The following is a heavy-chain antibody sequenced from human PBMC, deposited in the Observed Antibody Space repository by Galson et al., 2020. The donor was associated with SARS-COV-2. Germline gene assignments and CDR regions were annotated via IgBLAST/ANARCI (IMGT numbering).Heavy chain of an antibody. J-gene: IGHJ6*02. CDR3: ARVVHYDYWSGYNGPYGMDV. Sequence: LKISCVASGFSFSSDWMSWVRQAPGKGLEWVASIKQDGSETYYMDSVKGRAIISRDNAKKSLFLEMHSLRVEDAAVYRCARVVHYDYWSGYNGPYGMDVWGQGTTVTVSS. V-gene: IGHV3-7*04. D-gene: IGHD3-3*01. CDR1: GFSFSSDW. CDR2: IKQDGSET.